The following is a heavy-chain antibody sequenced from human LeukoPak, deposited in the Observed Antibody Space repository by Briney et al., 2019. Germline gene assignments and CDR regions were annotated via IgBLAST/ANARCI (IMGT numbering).Heavy chain of an antibody. V-gene: IGHV3-11*03. J-gene: IGHJ5*02. CDR1: EFTLSSNY. Sequence: QPGGSLRLSCAASEFTLSSNYMSWVRQAPGKGLELVSHISSGSSYTNYADSVKGRFTISRDNAKNSLYLQMNSLRAEDTAVYYCARNNNYFDHWGQGTLVTVSS. CDR2: ISSGSSYT. CDR3: ARNNNYFDH.